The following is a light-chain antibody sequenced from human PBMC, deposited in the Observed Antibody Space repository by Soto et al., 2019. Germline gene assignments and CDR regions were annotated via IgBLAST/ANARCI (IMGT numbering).Light chain of an antibody. V-gene: IGKV3-20*01. CDR2: GAS. CDR1: QSVSSSY. CDR3: EYYGSSIT. J-gene: IGKJ4*01. Sequence: EIVLTQSPGTLSLSPGERATLSCRASQSVSSSYLAWYQQKPGQAPRLLIYGASTRATGIPARFSGSGSGTDFTLTFSRLEPEDFAVYYCEYYGSSITFGGGTKVDIK.